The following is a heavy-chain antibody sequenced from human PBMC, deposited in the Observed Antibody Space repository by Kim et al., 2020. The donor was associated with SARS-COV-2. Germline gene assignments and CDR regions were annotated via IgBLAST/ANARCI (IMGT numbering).Heavy chain of an antibody. Sequence: SETLSLTCAVYGGSFSGYYWSWIRQPPGKGLEWIGEINHSGSTNYNPSLKSRVTISVDTSKNQFSLKLSSVTAADTAVYYCARAALSIAAAGGYGMDVWGQGTTVTVSS. V-gene: IGHV4-34*01. CDR3: ARAALSIAAAGGYGMDV. CDR1: GGSFSGYY. J-gene: IGHJ6*02. CDR2: INHSGST. D-gene: IGHD6-13*01.